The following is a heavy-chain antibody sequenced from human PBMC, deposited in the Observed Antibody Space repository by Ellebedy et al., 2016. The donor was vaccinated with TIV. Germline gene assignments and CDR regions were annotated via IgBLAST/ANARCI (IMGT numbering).Heavy chain of an antibody. J-gene: IGHJ4*02. CDR1: GFTFSSYA. D-gene: IGHD2-2*01. CDR2: LSYDGSNK. Sequence: GGSLRLSCADSGFTFSSYAMHWVRQAPGKGLEWVALLSYDGSNKYYADSVKGRFTISRDNSKNTLYLQMNSLRAEDTAVYYCARAQYDYWGQGTLVTVSS. V-gene: IGHV3-30-3*01. CDR3: ARAQYDY.